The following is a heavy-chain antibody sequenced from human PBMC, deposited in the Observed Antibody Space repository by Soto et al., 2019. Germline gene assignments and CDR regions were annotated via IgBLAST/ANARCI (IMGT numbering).Heavy chain of an antibody. CDR3: AVLWFGEPARFDY. J-gene: IGHJ4*02. D-gene: IGHD3-10*01. Sequence: ASVKVSCKASGYTFTSYAMHWVRQAPGQRLEWMGWINAGNGNTKYSQKFQGRVTITRDTSASTAYMELSSLRSEDTAVYYCAVLWFGEPARFDYWGQGTLVTVSS. V-gene: IGHV1-3*01. CDR2: INAGNGNT. CDR1: GYTFTSYA.